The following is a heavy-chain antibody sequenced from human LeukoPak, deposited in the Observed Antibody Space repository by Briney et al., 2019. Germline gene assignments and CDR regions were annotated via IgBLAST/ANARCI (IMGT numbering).Heavy chain of an antibody. CDR1: GGSISSYY. V-gene: IGHV4-59*01. Sequence: SETLSLTCTVSGGSISSYYWSWIRQPPGKGLEWIGYIYYSGSTNYNPSLKSRVTISVDTSKNQFSLKLSSVTAADTAVYYCARGAYYYYMDVWGKGTAVTVSS. CDR2: IYYSGST. J-gene: IGHJ6*03. CDR3: ARGAYYYYMDV.